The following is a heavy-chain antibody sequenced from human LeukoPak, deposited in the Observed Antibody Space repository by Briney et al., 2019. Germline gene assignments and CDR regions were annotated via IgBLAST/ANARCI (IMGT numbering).Heavy chain of an antibody. V-gene: IGHV5-51*01. CDR1: GYRVTSYC. Sequence: RGESLKISCKGSGYRVTSYCIGWVRQMPGKGLECMGIIYPGDSTTRCSPSFQGQVTTSADKSISTAYLQWSSLKASDTAMYYCARRSDWYFDLWGRGTLVSVSS. CDR3: ARRSDWYFDL. J-gene: IGHJ2*01. CDR2: IYPGDSTT.